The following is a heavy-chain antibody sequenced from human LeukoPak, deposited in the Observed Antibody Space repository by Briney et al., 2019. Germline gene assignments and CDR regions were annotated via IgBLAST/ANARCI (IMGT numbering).Heavy chain of an antibody. CDR2: FNQSGRT. CDR3: ARGLRRYCTNGVCYLVWFDP. J-gene: IGHJ5*02. V-gene: IGHV4-39*07. D-gene: IGHD2-8*01. CDR1: GGSISSSSYY. Sequence: SETLSLTCTVSGGSISSSSYYWGWIRHPPGKGLEWIGEFNQSGRTNYNPSLKSRVTISVDTSKNQFSLKLSSVTAADTAVYYCARGLRRYCTNGVCYLVWFDPWGQGTLVTVSS.